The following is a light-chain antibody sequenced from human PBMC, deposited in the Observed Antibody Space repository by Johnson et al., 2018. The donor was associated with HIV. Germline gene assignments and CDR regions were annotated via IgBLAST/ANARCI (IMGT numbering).Light chain of an antibody. V-gene: IGLV1-51*02. CDR3: GTWDSSLSAGF. CDR1: SSNIGNNY. Sequence: QSVLTQPPSVSAAPGQKVTISCSGSSSNIGNNYVSWYQQLPGTAPKLLIYENNKRPSGIPDRFSGSKSGTSATLGITGLQTGDEADYYCGTWDSSLSAGFVGPGIKVTVL. J-gene: IGLJ1*01. CDR2: ENN.